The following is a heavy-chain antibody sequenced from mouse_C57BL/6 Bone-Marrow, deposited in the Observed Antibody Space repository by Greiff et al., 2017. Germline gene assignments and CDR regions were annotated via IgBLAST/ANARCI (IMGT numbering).Heavy chain of an antibody. CDR1: GFSLTSYG. CDR2: IWGVGST. D-gene: IGHD4-1*01. J-gene: IGHJ3*01. Sequence: VQLQESGPGLVAPSQSLSITCTVSGFSLTSYGVDWVRQSPGTGLEWLGVIWGVGSTNYNSALKSRLSISKDNSKSQVFLKMNSLQTDDTAMYYCAILTGTWFAYWGQGTLVTVSA. CDR3: AILTGTWFAY. V-gene: IGHV2-6*01.